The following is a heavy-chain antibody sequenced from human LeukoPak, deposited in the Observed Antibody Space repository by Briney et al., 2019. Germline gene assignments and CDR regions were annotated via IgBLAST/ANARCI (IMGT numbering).Heavy chain of an antibody. CDR1: GGSLSSYY. CDR2: IYSTGSA. Sequence: SETLSLTCTVSGGSLSSYYWSWIRQPPGKGLEWIGYIYSTGSANYSPSLKSRVTLSVDTAKNQFSLKLNSVTAADTAVYYCARMGGYSGYATHWGQGTLVTVSS. D-gene: IGHD5-12*01. CDR3: ARMGGYSGYATH. V-gene: IGHV4-59*08. J-gene: IGHJ4*02.